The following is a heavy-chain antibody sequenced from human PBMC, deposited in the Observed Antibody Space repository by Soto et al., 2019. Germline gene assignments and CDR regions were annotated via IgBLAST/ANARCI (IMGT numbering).Heavy chain of an antibody. J-gene: IGHJ5*01. CDR1: GGSISSYY. D-gene: IGHD1-1*01. CDR2: IYYGGST. V-gene: IGHV4-59*08. Sequence: SETLSLTCTVSGGSISSYYWSWIRQPPGKGLEWIGYIYYGGSTNYNPSLKSRVTISVDTSKNQFSLALTSVSAADAGMYYCAKGTTTEKVDSWGHGILVTVSS. CDR3: AKGTTTEKVDS.